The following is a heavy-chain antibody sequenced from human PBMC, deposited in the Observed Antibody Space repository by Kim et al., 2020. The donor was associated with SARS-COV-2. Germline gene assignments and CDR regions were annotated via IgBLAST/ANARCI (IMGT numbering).Heavy chain of an antibody. D-gene: IGHD6-19*01. CDR1: GFTFGDYA. CDR2: ISWNSGSI. V-gene: IGHV3-9*01. Sequence: GGSLRLSCAASGFTFGDYAMHWVRQAPGKGLERVSGISWNSGSIGYADSVKGRFTISRDNAKNSLYLQMNSLRAEDTALYYCAKSGPRPRYSSGWCCPDYWGQGTLVTVSS. J-gene: IGHJ4*02. CDR3: AKSGPRPRYSSGWCCPDY.